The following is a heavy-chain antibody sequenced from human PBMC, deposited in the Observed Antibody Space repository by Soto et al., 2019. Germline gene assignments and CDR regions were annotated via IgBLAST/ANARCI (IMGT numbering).Heavy chain of an antibody. CDR2: IYDTWTT. CDR1: GGSMSENDDY. CDR3: ARGIVRGGFDI. J-gene: IGHJ3*02. D-gene: IGHD3-10*02. Sequence: QVQLQEAGPGLVRPSQTLSLTCTVAGGSMSENDDYWSWLRQSPGQGLQWIGYIYDTWTTSYSPSLYSRVTMSADTSRYQFSLKLTSVTAAVTALYFCARGIVRGGFDIWGQGTVVTVSS. V-gene: IGHV4-30-4*01.